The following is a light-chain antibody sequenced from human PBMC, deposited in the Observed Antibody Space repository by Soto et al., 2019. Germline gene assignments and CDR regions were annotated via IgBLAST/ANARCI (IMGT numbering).Light chain of an antibody. V-gene: IGLV2-23*01. CDR1: SSDVGSYNL. J-gene: IGLJ2*01. CDR2: EGS. Sequence: QSVLTQPASVSGSPGQSITISCTGTSSDVGSYNLVSWYQQHPGKAPKLMICEGSKRPSGVSNRFSGSKSVNTASLTISGLQAEDGADYFCCSYAGSSTSVLFGGGTKLTVL. CDR3: CSYAGSSTSVL.